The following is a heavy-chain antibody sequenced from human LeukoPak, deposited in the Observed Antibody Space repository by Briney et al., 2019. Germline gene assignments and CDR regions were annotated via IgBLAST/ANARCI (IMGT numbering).Heavy chain of an antibody. V-gene: IGHV4-38-2*02. Sequence: KCSETLSLTCTVSGYSIRSGFYWGWIRQPPGKGLEWIGNIYHSGITYSTPSLKSRVTISVDTSKNQFSLRLTSVTAADTAVYYCARQTGSGLFIIPGGQGTLVTVSS. CDR3: ARQTGSGLFIIP. CDR1: GYSIRSGFY. CDR2: IYHSGIT. D-gene: IGHD3/OR15-3a*01. J-gene: IGHJ4*02.